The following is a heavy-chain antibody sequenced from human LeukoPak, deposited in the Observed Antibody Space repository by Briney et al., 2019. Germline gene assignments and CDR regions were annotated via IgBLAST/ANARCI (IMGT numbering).Heavy chain of an antibody. Sequence: ASVKVSCKASGYTFTTYCINWVRQAPGQGLEWMGWIDTNTGKAIYALGFTGRFAFSLDTSVSTAYLQITNLKAEDTAVYYCAKVAKDYYDSSGYYYGYYFDYWGQGTLVTVSS. CDR2: IDTNTGKA. CDR3: AKVAKDYYDSSGYYYGYYFDY. D-gene: IGHD3-22*01. J-gene: IGHJ4*02. CDR1: GYTFTTYC. V-gene: IGHV7-4-1*02.